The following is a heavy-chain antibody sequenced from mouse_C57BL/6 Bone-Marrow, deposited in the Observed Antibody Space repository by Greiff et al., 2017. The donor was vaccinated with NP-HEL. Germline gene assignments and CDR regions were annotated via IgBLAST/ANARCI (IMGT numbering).Heavy chain of an antibody. J-gene: IGHJ2*01. CDR2: IDPSDSYT. Sequence: QVQLQQPGAEGGKPGASVKLSCKASGYTFTSYWMQWVKQRPGQGLEWIGEIDPSDSYTNYNQKFKGKATLTVDTSSSTAYMQLSILTSEDSAVYYCARNYYGSSYGYWGQGTTLTVSS. CDR3: ARNYYGSSYGY. CDR1: GYTFTSYW. V-gene: IGHV1-50*01. D-gene: IGHD1-1*01.